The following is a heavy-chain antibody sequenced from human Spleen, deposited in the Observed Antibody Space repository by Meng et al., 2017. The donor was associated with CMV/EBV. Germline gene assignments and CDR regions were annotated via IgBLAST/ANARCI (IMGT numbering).Heavy chain of an antibody. J-gene: IGHJ4*02. Sequence: GGSLRLSCSPSGFSFSDYYMTWIRQAPGKGLEWISYISNSGLAIYYATSLEGRFTISRDNAKNSLFLQMDNLRAEDTAIYYCARRTWSGEPGLDYWGQGTLVTVSS. V-gene: IGHV3-11*04. CDR3: ARRTWSGEPGLDY. CDR1: GFSFSDYY. D-gene: IGHD3-10*01. CDR2: ISNSGLAI.